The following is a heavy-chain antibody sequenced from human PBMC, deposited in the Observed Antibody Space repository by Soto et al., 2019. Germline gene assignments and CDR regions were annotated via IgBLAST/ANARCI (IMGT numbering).Heavy chain of an antibody. V-gene: IGHV1-18*01. CDR1: GYNLTSQG. J-gene: IGHJ5*02. D-gene: IGHD3-16*02. Sequence: ASGEVSWKHSGYNLTSQGIAWGRQAPGQGLEWMGRISAYDGSTNYAQKFQGRVTMTTDASTSTAYLEVGSLTSDDTAVYYCARVWGSYRAPSGGAGLDPWGQGTLVTVSS. CDR3: ARVWGSYRAPSGGAGLDP. CDR2: ISAYDGST.